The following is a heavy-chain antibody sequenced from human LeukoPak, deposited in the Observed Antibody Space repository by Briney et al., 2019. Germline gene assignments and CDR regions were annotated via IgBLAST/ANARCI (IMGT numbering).Heavy chain of an antibody. CDR1: GFTFSSYA. Sequence: PGGSLRLSCAASGFTFSSYAMHWVRQAPGKGLEWVAVISYDGSNKYYADSVKGRFTISRDNSKNTLYLQMNSLRAEDTAVYYCAATSHYDMLTGYHYGTGYWGQGTLVTVSS. J-gene: IGHJ4*02. V-gene: IGHV3-30-3*01. CDR3: AATSHYDMLTGYHYGTGY. CDR2: ISYDGSNK. D-gene: IGHD3-9*01.